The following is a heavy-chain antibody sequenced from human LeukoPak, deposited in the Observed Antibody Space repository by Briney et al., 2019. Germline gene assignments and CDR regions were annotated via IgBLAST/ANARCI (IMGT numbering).Heavy chain of an antibody. J-gene: IGHJ4*02. V-gene: IGHV1-2*02. CDR2: INPNSGGT. Sequence: ASVNVSYKASGYTFTGYYMHWVRQAPGQGLEWMGWINPNSGGTNYAQKFQGRVTMTRDTSISTAYMELSRLRSDDTAVYYCARDLTTAMVTSDYWGQGTLVTVSS. D-gene: IGHD5-18*01. CDR1: GYTFTGYY. CDR3: ARDLTTAMVTSDY.